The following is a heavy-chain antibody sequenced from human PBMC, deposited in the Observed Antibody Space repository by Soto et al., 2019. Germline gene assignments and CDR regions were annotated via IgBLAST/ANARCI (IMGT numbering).Heavy chain of an antibody. D-gene: IGHD3-9*01. CDR1: GGSISSYY. J-gene: IGHJ2*01. CDR2: IYYSGST. CDR3: ARVGEVRYFDWLPTWYFDL. V-gene: IGHV4-59*01. Sequence: QVQLQESGPGLVKPSETLSLTCTVSGGSISSYYWSWIRQPPGKGLEWIGYIYYSGSTNYNPSLKRRVTISVDTSKSQFSLKLSSVTAADTAVYYCARVGEVRYFDWLPTWYFDLWGRGTLVTVSS.